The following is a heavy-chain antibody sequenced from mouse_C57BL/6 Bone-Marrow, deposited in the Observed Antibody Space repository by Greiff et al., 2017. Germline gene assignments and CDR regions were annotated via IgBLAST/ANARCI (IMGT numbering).Heavy chain of an antibody. CDR1: GYSFTGYY. Sequence: VQLQQSGPELVKPGASVKISCKASGYSFTGYYMNWVKQSPEKSLEWIGEINPSTGGTTYNQKFKAKATLTVDKSSSTAYMQLKSLTSEDSAVYYCARYPGYDSSYPHWYFDVWGTGTTVTVSS. V-gene: IGHV1-42*01. J-gene: IGHJ1*03. CDR2: INPSTGGT. D-gene: IGHD1-1*01. CDR3: ARYPGYDSSYPHWYFDV.